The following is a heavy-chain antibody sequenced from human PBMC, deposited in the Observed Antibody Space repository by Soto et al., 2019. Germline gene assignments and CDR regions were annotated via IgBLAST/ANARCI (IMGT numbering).Heavy chain of an antibody. J-gene: IGHJ6*02. CDR2: IGVYNGKT. CDR1: GYTFTKYG. D-gene: IGHD2-2*02. CDR3: SRARYCTSPSCYNHYYYGMDI. V-gene: IGHV1-18*04. Sequence: QEQLVQSGGEVKKPGASVRVSCKASGYTFTKYGITWVRQAPGQVLEWMGWIGVYNGKTNYARKLQGRVIMTADTFGSTASMELRRLRSDDTAVYYCSRARYCTSPSCYNHYYYGMDIWGQGTTVSVSS.